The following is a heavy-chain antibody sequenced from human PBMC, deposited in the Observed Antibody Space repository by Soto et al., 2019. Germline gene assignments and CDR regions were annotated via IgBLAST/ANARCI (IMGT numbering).Heavy chain of an antibody. D-gene: IGHD3-3*01. Sequence: SETLSLTCSVSGGSIISGDYYWIWIRQPPGKGLEWIGYIYYSGSTYYNPSLKSRVTISVDTSKNQFSLKLSSVTAADTAVYYCARDETRVVYYYYGMDVWGQGTTVTVSS. CDR1: GGSIISGDYY. CDR3: ARDETRVVYYYYGMDV. J-gene: IGHJ6*02. CDR2: IYYSGST. V-gene: IGHV4-30-4*01.